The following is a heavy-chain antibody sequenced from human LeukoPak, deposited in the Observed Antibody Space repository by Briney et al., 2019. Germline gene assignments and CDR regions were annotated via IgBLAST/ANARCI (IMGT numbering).Heavy chain of an antibody. CDR2: MYTGGTT. CDR3: AKDEATSGGGLAS. V-gene: IGHV3-53*01. D-gene: IGHD3-16*01. J-gene: IGHJ4*02. Sequence: PGGSLRLSCAASGFTVSGTHMSWVRQAPGKGLEWVSAMYTGGTTYYADSVKGRFTISRDDSRNTLFLHMSSLRADDTAVYYGAKDEATSGGGLASWGQGTLVTVSS. CDR1: GFTVSGTH.